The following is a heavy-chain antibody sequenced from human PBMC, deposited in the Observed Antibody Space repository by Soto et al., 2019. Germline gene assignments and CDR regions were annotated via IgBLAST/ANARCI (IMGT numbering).Heavy chain of an antibody. CDR1: GYSISSGYY. Sequence: KPSETLSLTCAVSGYSISSGYYWGWIRQPPGKGLEWIGSIYHSGSTYYNPSLKSRVTISVDTSKNQFSLKLSSVTAADTAVYYCARYDGRGGFDYWGQGTLVTVSS. D-gene: IGHD3-16*01. CDR2: IYHSGST. CDR3: ARYDGRGGFDY. V-gene: IGHV4-38-2*01. J-gene: IGHJ4*02.